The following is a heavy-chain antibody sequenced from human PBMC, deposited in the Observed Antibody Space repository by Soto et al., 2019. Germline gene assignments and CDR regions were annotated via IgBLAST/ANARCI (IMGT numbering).Heavy chain of an antibody. J-gene: IGHJ4*02. CDR3: TTDPPVLSDTDMEPFDY. CDR1: GFTFSNAW. V-gene: IGHV3-15*07. Sequence: EVQLVESGGGLVKPGGSLRLSCAASGFTFSNAWMNWVRQAPGKGLEWVGRIKSKTDGGTTDYAAPVKGRFTISRDDSKNTLYLQMNSLKTEDTAVYYCTTDPPVLSDTDMEPFDYWGQGTLVTVSS. CDR2: IKSKTDGGTT. D-gene: IGHD5-18*01.